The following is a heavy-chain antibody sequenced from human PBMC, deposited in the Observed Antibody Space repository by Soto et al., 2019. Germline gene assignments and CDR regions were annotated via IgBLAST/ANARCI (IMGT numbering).Heavy chain of an antibody. J-gene: IGHJ4*02. CDR2: IIPILGIA. V-gene: IGHV1-69*04. CDR3: AREDDSSGYGDY. D-gene: IGHD3-22*01. Sequence: SVKVSCKASGGTFISYTISWVRQAPGQGLEWMGRIIPILGIANYAQKFQGRVTITADKSTSTAYMELSSLRSEDTAVYYCAREDDSSGYGDYWGQGTLVTVSS. CDR1: GGTFISYT.